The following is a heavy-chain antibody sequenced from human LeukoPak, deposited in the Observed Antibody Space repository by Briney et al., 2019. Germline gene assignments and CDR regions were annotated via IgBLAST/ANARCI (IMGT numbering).Heavy chain of an antibody. CDR2: IRAYNGNT. J-gene: IGHJ6*03. CDR1: GYTFTSYG. Sequence: ASVKVSCKASGYTFTSYGISWVRQAPGQGLEWMRWIRAYNGNTNYAQKLQGRVTMTTDTSTSTAYMELRSLRSDDTAVYYCARPTDLGGSWGFGGYYYMDVWGKGTTVTVSS. CDR3: ARPTDLGGSWGFGGYYYMDV. D-gene: IGHD2-15*01. V-gene: IGHV1-18*01.